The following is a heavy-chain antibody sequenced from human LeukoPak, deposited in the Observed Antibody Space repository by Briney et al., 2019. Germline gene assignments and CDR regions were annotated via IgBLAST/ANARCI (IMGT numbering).Heavy chain of an antibody. Sequence: PGGSLRLSCAASGFTFSSYAMHWVRQAPGKGLEWVAVISYDGSNKYYADSVKGRFTISRDNSKNTLYLQMNSLRAEDTAVYYCARDSPPYCGGDCYGEFDYWGQGTLVTVSS. CDR3: ARDSPPYCGGDCYGEFDY. CDR2: ISYDGSNK. CDR1: GFTFSSYA. D-gene: IGHD2-21*02. J-gene: IGHJ4*02. V-gene: IGHV3-30-3*01.